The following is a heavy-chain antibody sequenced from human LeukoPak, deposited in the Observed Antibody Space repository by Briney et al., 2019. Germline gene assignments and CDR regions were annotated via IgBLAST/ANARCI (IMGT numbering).Heavy chain of an antibody. J-gene: IGHJ4*02. Sequence: PSETLSLTCAVYGGSFSGYYWSWIRQPPGKGPEWIGEINHSGSTNYNPSLKSRVTISVDTSKNQFSLNLNSVTAADTAVYYCARSTDFWSGFFDYWGQGNLVTVSS. CDR2: INHSGST. V-gene: IGHV4-34*01. CDR1: GGSFSGYY. D-gene: IGHD3-3*01. CDR3: ARSTDFWSGFFDY.